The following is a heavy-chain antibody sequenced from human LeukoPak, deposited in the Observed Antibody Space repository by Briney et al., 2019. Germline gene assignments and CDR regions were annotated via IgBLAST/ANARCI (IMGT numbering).Heavy chain of an antibody. J-gene: IGHJ4*02. CDR2: IYHSGST. Sequence: SETLSLTCAVSGGSISSGGYSWSWIRQPPGKGLEWIGYIYHSGSTYYNPSLKSRVTISVDTSKNQFSLKLSSVTAADTAVYYCARVGQSLRPDYWGQGTLVTVSS. CDR1: GGSISSGGYS. CDR3: ARVGQSLRPDY. V-gene: IGHV4-30-2*01. D-gene: IGHD1-26*01.